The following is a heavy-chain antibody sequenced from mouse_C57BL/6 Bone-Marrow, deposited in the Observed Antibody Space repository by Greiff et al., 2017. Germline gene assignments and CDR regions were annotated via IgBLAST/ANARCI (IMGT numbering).Heavy chain of an antibody. D-gene: IGHD1-1*01. V-gene: IGHV5-9-1*02. CDR2: ISSGGDYI. CDR1: GFTFSSYA. CDR3: TRDLDYDGSRGWFAY. Sequence: EVMLVESGEGLVKPGGSLKLSCAASGFTFSSYAMSWVRQTPEKRLEWVAYISSGGDYIYYADTVKGRFTISRDNARNTLYLQMSSLKSEDTAMYYCTRDLDYDGSRGWFAYWGQGTLVTVSA. J-gene: IGHJ3*01.